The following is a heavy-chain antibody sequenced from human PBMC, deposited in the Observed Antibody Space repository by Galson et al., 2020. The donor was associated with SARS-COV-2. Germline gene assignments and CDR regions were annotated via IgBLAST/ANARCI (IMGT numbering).Heavy chain of an antibody. V-gene: IGHV4-39*07. CDR1: GDSMSRSCYY. J-gene: IGHJ5*02. CDR2: IYHSGST. D-gene: IGHD2-15*01. CDR3: ARRIRGMDGNFWFDP. Sequence: ASETLSLTCAVYGDSMSRSCYYWGWIRQPPGKGLEWIANIYHSGSTYYNPSLKSRATISLDTPNNLLSMKLRTVTAADTAVYYCARRIRGMDGNFWFDPWGPGTQVNVSS.